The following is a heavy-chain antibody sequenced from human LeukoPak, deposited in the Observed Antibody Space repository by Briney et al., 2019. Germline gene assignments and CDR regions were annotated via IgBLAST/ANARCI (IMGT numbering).Heavy chain of an antibody. J-gene: IGHJ5*02. CDR3: ARDAPYYYDSSGSNNWFDP. CDR2: IHYSGST. D-gene: IGHD3-22*01. CDR1: GGSISSYY. V-gene: IGHV4-59*01. Sequence: SETLSLTCTVSGGSISSYYWSWIRQPPGKGLEWIGYIHYSGSTNYNPSLKSRVTISVDTSKNQFSLKLSSVTAADTAVYYCARDAPYYYDSSGSNNWFDPWGQGTLVTVSS.